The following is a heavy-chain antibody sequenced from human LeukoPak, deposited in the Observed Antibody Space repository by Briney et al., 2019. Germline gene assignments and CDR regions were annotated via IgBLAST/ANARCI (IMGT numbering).Heavy chain of an antibody. V-gene: IGHV3-23*01. Sequence: GGSLRLSCAASGFTFSSYSMNWVRQAPGKGLEGVSAISGSAGSTYYADSVKGRFTISRDNSKNTLYLQMNSLRAEDTAVYYCAKNLFLYYYGSSGYFKGAFDIWGQGTMVTVSS. D-gene: IGHD3-22*01. CDR2: ISGSAGST. CDR1: GFTFSSYS. J-gene: IGHJ3*02. CDR3: AKNLFLYYYGSSGYFKGAFDI.